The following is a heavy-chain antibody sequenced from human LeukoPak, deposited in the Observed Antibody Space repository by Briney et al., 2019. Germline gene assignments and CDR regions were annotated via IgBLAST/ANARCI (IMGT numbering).Heavy chain of an antibody. CDR2: ISGSGGRT. D-gene: IGHD3-10*01. Sequence: GGPLSLFCAASGFLFNSYTMIWPRQARGEGLEWVSDISGSGGRTYYADSVRGGYTISRHNSKNTLYLQMNSLRAEDTAVYYCAKVLRITNDAFDIWGQGTMVTVSS. V-gene: IGHV3-23*01. CDR3: AKVLRITNDAFDI. CDR1: GFLFNSYT. J-gene: IGHJ3*02.